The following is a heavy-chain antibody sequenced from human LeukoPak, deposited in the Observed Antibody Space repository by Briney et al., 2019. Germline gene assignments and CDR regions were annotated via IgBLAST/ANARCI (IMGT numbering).Heavy chain of an antibody. V-gene: IGHV1-69*05. D-gene: IGHD3-10*01. J-gene: IGHJ3*02. CDR1: GGTFSSYA. Sequence: SVKVSCKASGGTFSSYAISWVRQAPGQGLEWMGGIIPIFGTANYAQKFQGRVTITTDESTSTAYMELRSLRSDDTAVYYCARGTIRFGAFDIWGQGTMVTVSS. CDR2: IIPIFGTA. CDR3: ARGTIRFGAFDI.